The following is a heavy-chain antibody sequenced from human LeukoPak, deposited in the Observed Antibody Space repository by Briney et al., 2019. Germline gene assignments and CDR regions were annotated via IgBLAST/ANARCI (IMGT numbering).Heavy chain of an antibody. CDR1: GYSISSGYY. D-gene: IGHD1-26*01. CDR3: ARDYGGTYPHDY. Sequence: PSETLSLTCTVSGYSISSGYYWGWIRQPPGKGLEWIGSIYHSGSTYYNPSLKSRVTISVDTSKNQFSLKLSSVTAADTAVYYCARDYGGTYPHDYWGQGTLVTVSS. J-gene: IGHJ4*02. V-gene: IGHV4-38-2*02. CDR2: IYHSGST.